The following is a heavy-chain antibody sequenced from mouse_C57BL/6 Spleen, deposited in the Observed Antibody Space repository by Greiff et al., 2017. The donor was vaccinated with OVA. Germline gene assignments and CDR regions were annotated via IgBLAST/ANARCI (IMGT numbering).Heavy chain of an antibody. V-gene: IGHV1-54*01. CDR2: INPGSGGT. CDR1: GYAFTNYL. D-gene: IGHD1-1*01. CDR3: ARSGTVVATRYFDV. Sequence: QVHVKQSGAELVRPGTSVKVSCKASGYAFTNYLIEWVKQRPGQGLEWIGVINPGSGGTNYNEKFKGKATLTADKSSSTAYMQLSSLTSEDSAVYFCARSGTVVATRYFDVWGTGTTVTVSS. J-gene: IGHJ1*03.